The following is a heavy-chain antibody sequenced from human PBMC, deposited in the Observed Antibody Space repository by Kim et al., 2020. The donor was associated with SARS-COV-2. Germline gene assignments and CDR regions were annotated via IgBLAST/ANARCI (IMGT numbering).Heavy chain of an antibody. D-gene: IGHD5-18*01. CDR3: ARGIKPSGADSNYYYYGMDV. CDR1: GYTFTDFA. Sequence: ASVKVSCKASGYTFTDFAMNWVRQAPGQGLEWMGWINTNTGNPTYAQGFTGRFVFSLDTSVSTAYLQISSLKVEDTAVYYCARGIKPSGADSNYYYYGMDVWGQGTTVTVSS. CDR2: INTNTGNP. V-gene: IGHV7-4-1*02. J-gene: IGHJ6*02.